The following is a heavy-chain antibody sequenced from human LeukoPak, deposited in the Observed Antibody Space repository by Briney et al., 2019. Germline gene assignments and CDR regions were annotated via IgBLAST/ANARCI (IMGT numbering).Heavy chain of an antibody. D-gene: IGHD3-10*01. CDR1: GGSFSGYY. Sequence: SETLSLTCAVYGGSFSGYYWSWIRQPPGKGLEWIGETNHSGSTNYNPSLKSRVTISVDTSKNQFSLKLSSVTAADTAVYYCARHHDRYYYGSGSYSLAYWGQGTLVTVSS. CDR2: TNHSGST. CDR3: ARHHDRYYYGSGSYSLAY. J-gene: IGHJ4*02. V-gene: IGHV4-34*01.